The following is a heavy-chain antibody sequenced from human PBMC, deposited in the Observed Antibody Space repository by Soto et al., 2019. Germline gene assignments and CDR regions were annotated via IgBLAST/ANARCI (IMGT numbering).Heavy chain of an antibody. J-gene: IGHJ4*02. CDR1: GASISSNY. D-gene: IGHD7-27*01. Sequence: QVQLQESGPGLVKPSETLSLTCTVSGASISSNYWSWVRQAPGKGLEWIGSVYYTGSPSYKPSLRSRLIISVETSMKQFSFILSSVTAADTAIYYCARGRLGIFDSWGKGTLVSVSS. CDR2: VYYTGSP. CDR3: ARGRLGIFDS. V-gene: IGHV4-59*01.